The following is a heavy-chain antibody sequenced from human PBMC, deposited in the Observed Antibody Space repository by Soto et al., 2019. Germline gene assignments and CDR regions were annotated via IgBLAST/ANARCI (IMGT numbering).Heavy chain of an antibody. Sequence: PGGSLRLSCAASGFIFINYWMHWVRQTPGTGLVWVSRISNDGSITNYADSVKGRFTISRDNAKNTLYLQMNSLRAEDTAVYYCAKDLTWNQADYWGQGALVTVSS. V-gene: IGHV3-74*01. CDR1: GFIFINYW. CDR2: ISNDGSIT. CDR3: AKDLTWNQADY. D-gene: IGHD1-1*01. J-gene: IGHJ4*02.